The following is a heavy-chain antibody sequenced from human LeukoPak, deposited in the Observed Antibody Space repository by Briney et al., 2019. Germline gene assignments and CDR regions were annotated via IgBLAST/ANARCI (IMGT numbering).Heavy chain of an antibody. CDR1: GGSFSGYY. D-gene: IGHD2-15*01. CDR3: ARGARRYCSGGSCYGNWFDP. V-gene: IGHV4-34*01. Sequence: PSEXLSLTCAVYGGSFSGYYWSWIRQPPGKGLEWIGEINHSGSTNYNPSLRSRVTISVDTSKNKCSLKLSSVTAADTAVYYCARGARRYCSGGSCYGNWFDPWGQGTLVTVSS. CDR2: INHSGST. J-gene: IGHJ5*02.